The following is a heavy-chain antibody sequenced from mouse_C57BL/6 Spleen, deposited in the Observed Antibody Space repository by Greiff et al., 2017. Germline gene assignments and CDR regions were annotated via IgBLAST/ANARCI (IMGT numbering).Heavy chain of an antibody. CDR1: GYTFTSYW. J-gene: IGHJ3*01. V-gene: IGHV1-50*01. CDR3: ARKIGAYDYDGD. D-gene: IGHD2-4*01. Sequence: QVQLQQPGAELVKPGASVKLSCKASGYTFTSYWMQWVKQRPGQGLEWIGEIDPSDSYTNYNQKFKGKATLTVDTSSSTAYMQLSSLTSEDSAVYYCARKIGAYDYDGDWGQGTLVTVSA. CDR2: IDPSDSYT.